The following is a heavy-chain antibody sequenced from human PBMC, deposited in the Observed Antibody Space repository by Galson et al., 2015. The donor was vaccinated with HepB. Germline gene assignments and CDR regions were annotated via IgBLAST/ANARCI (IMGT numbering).Heavy chain of an antibody. CDR3: VSSSSRLLAFDP. J-gene: IGHJ5*02. D-gene: IGHD2-2*01. CDR1: GYTFTGYY. Sequence: SVKVSCKASGYTFTGYYMHRVRQATGQGLEWMGWMNPTSGDTGYAQKFQGRVTMTRNTSINTAYMELSSLRSEDTAVYYCVSSSSRLLAFDPWGQGTLVTVSS. V-gene: IGHV1-8*01. CDR2: MNPTSGDT.